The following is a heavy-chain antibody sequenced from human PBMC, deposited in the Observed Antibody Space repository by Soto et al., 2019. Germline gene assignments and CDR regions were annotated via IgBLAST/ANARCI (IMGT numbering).Heavy chain of an antibody. V-gene: IGHV4-31*03. D-gene: IGHD3-22*01. CDR2: IYYSGST. CDR1: GGSISSGGYY. J-gene: IGHJ3*02. CDR3: AVRVVVIRNDAFDI. Sequence: SETLSLTCTVSGGSISSGGYYWSWIRQHPGKGLEWIGYIYYSGSTYYNPSLKSRVTISVDTSKNQFSLKLSSVTAADTAVYYCAVRVVVIRNDAFDIWGQGTMVTVSS.